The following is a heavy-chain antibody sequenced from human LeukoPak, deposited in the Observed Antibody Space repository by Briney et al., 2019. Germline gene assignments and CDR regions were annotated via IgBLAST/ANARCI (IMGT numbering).Heavy chain of an antibody. V-gene: IGHV3-21*01. CDR2: ISTRGSYI. J-gene: IGHJ4*02. CDR1: GFTFSSYS. CDR3: ARDRRDGYNVLDY. Sequence: GGSLRLSCAASGFTFSSYSMNWVRQAPGKGLEWVSCISTRGSYIYYVDSVKGRFTISRDNARNSVYLQMNSLRAEDTAVYYCARDRRDGYNVLDYWGQGTLVTVSS. D-gene: IGHD5-24*01.